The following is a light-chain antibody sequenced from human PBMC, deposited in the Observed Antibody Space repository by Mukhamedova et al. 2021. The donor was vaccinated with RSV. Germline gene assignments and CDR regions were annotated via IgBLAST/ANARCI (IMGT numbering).Light chain of an antibody. J-gene: IGKJ3*01. V-gene: IGKV1-39*01. CDR2: SAS. CDR3: QQSHSTPFT. Sequence: WYQRRVHGKAPKLLIFSASSLQGGVPSRFSGSGSGTDFNLTISGLQPDTFATYHCQQSHSTPFTFGPGTKVDLK.